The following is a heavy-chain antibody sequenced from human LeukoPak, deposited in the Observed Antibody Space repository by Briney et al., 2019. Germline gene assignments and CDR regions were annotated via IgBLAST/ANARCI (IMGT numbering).Heavy chain of an antibody. J-gene: IGHJ4*02. CDR3: ARDSHSGSYYRLDY. Sequence: TGGSLRLSCAASGFTFSSYSMNWVRQAPGKGLEWVSSISSSSSYIYYADSVKGRFTISRDNSKNTLYLQMKSLRAEDTAVYYCARDSHSGSYYRLDYWGQGTLVTVSS. CDR2: ISSSSSYI. CDR1: GFTFSSYS. D-gene: IGHD1-26*01. V-gene: IGHV3-21*04.